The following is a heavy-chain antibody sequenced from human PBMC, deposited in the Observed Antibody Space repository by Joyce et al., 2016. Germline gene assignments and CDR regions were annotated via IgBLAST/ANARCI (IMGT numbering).Heavy chain of an antibody. V-gene: IGHV3-30*18. CDR2: ILSDGNNK. CDR3: AKGSVTSGWFYGLDV. Sequence: QVQLVESGGGVVQPGRSLRLSCTASGFIFSGYGMHWVRQAPGKGLEWVAVILSDGNNKYDADSVKGRFTISRDNSKNTLYLQMDSLRAEDTAVYYCAKGSVTSGWFYGLDVWGQGTTVTVSS. D-gene: IGHD6-13*01. J-gene: IGHJ6*02. CDR1: GFIFSGYG.